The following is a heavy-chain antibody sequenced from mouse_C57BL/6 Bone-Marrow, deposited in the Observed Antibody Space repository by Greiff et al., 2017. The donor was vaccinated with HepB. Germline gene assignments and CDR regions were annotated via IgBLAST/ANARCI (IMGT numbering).Heavy chain of an antibody. CDR3: ARPIPIYYDYGYYAMDY. V-gene: IGHV1-72*01. CDR1: GYTFTSYW. CDR2: IDPNSGGT. Sequence: QVQLQQPGAELVKPGASVKLSCKASGYTFTSYWMHWVKQRPGRGLGWIGRIDPNSGGTKYNEKFKSKATLTVDKPSSTAYMQLSSLTSEDSAVYYCARPIPIYYDYGYYAMDYWGQGTSVTVSS. D-gene: IGHD2-4*01. J-gene: IGHJ4*01.